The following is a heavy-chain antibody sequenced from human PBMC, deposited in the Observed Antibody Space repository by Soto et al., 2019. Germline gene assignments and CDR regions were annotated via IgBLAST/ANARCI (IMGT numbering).Heavy chain of an antibody. CDR3: ATVGYCGGDCQLNWFDP. CDR1: GYTLTELS. V-gene: IGHV1-24*01. CDR2: FDPEDGET. D-gene: IGHD2-21*02. Sequence: ASVKVSCKVSGYTLTELSMHWVRQAPGKGLEWMGGFDPEDGETIYAQKFQGRVTMTEDTSTDTAYMELSSLRSEDTAVYYCATVGYCGGDCQLNWFDPWGPGTLVTVSS. J-gene: IGHJ5*02.